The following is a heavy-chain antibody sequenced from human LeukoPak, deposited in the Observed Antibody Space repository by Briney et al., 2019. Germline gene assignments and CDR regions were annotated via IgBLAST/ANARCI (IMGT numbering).Heavy chain of an antibody. CDR1: GFTFSRYW. V-gene: IGHV3-7*01. J-gene: IGHJ6*04. CDR3: AELGITMIGGV. CDR2: IKQEGSEK. D-gene: IGHD3-10*02. Sequence: GGSLRLSCAASGFTFSRYWMSWVRQAPGKGLEWVANIKQEGSEKYYVDSVKGRFTVSRDNAKNSLYLQMNSLRAEDTAVYYCAELGITMIGGVWGKGTTVTISS.